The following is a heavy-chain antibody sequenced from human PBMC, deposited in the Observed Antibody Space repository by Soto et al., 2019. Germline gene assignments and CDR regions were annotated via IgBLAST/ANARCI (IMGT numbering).Heavy chain of an antibody. D-gene: IGHD2-8*02. J-gene: IGHJ4*02. Sequence: EVRLLESGGGLVQPGGSLRLSCAGSGFTFSNFAMSWVRQAPGKGLEWVSSSRGDGRTTYYADSVKGRFTISRDNSKNTLYLQVNSRRGEDTAIYYWAKSNRFKVSGPYYFDYWGQGALVSVSS. CDR2: SRGDGRTT. CDR1: GFTFSNFA. CDR3: AKSNRFKVSGPYYFDY. V-gene: IGHV3-23*01.